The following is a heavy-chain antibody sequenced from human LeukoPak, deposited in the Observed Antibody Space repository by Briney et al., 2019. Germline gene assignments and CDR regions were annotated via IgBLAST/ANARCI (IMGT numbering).Heavy chain of an antibody. CDR3: ARYCSGGSCRPPSLGVNWFDP. D-gene: IGHD2-15*01. Sequence: SETLSLTCTVSGGSISSYYWSWSRQPPGKGLEWIGYIYYSGSTNYNPSLKSRVTISVDTSKNQFSLKLSSVTAADTAVYYCARYCSGGSCRPPSLGVNWFDPWGQGTLVTVSS. CDR1: GGSISSYY. CDR2: IYYSGST. J-gene: IGHJ5*02. V-gene: IGHV4-59*08.